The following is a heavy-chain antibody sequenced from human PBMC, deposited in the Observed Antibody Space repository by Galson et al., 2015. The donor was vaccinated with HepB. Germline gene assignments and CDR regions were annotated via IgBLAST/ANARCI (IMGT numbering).Heavy chain of an antibody. V-gene: IGHV1-8*02. CDR3: ARAAPYNWNRYNYYYMDV. D-gene: IGHD1-20*01. CDR1: GYTFSSFD. CDR2: MNPNSGNT. Sequence: SVKVSCKASGYTFSSFDINWVRQATGQGLEWMGWMNPNSGNTGYAQKFQGRVIMTRNTSISTAYMELSSLRSEDTAVYYCARAAPYNWNRYNYYYMDVWGKGTTVTTSS. J-gene: IGHJ6*03.